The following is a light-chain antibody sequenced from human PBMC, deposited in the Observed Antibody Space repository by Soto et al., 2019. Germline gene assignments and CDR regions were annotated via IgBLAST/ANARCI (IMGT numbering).Light chain of an antibody. J-gene: IGLJ2*01. CDR3: TSWTTRTTMT. CDR2: DVN. V-gene: IGLV2-14*03. Sequence: QSALTQPASVSGSPGQSITISCTGTSSDIGAYNFVSWYQQHPGKAPKLMLYDVNIRPSGVSNRFSGSKSGNTASLTISGLQAQDEADYDCTSWTTRTTMTFGGGTKLTVL. CDR1: SSDIGAYNF.